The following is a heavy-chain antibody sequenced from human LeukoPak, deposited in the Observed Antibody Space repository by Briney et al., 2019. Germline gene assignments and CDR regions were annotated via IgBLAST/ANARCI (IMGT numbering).Heavy chain of an antibody. Sequence: GGSLRLSCAASGFPLSDYYMSWIRQAPGKGLEWVSSISSSGSIIYYADSVKGRFTISRDNAKNSLYLQMNSLRAEDTAVYYCAKIAVAGMGDNWFDPWGQGTLVTVSS. D-gene: IGHD6-19*01. CDR2: ISSSGSII. CDR3: AKIAVAGMGDNWFDP. J-gene: IGHJ5*02. CDR1: GFPLSDYY. V-gene: IGHV3-11*01.